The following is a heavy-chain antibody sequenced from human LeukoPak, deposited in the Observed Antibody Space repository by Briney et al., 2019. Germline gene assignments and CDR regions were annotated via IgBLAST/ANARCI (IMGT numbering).Heavy chain of an antibody. J-gene: IGHJ3*02. D-gene: IGHD3-22*01. Sequence: ASVKVSCKASGYIFTNYGINWVRQATGQGLEWMGWMNPNSGNTGYAQKFQGRVTITRNTSISTAYMELSSLRSEDTAVYYCAKAHDSSGYRGSDAFDIWGQGTMVTVSS. CDR3: AKAHDSSGYRGSDAFDI. CDR2: MNPNSGNT. V-gene: IGHV1-8*03. CDR1: GYIFTNYG.